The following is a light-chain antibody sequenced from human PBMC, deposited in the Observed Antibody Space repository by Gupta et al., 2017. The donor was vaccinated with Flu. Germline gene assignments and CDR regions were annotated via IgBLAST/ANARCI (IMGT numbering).Light chain of an antibody. CDR1: NIGSES. CDR2: DDS. V-gene: IGLV3-21*02. CDR3: QVWDSSSDPYVV. J-gene: IGLJ2*01. Sequence: SYVLTQPPSVSVAPGQTARITWGGNNIGSESVHWYQQKPGQAPVLVVYDDSDRPSGIPERFSGSNSGNTATLTISRVEAGDEADYYCQVWDSSSDPYVVFGGGTKLTVL.